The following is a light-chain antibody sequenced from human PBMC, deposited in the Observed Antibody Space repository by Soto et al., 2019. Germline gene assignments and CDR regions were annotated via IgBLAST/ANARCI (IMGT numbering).Light chain of an antibody. J-gene: IGKJ4*01. CDR2: DAS. V-gene: IGKV3-11*01. CDR1: QSVSSY. CDR3: QQRSNWPRELT. Sequence: EIVLTQSPATLSLSPGERATLSCRASQSVSSYLAWYQQKPGQAPRLLIYDASNSATGIPARFSGSGSGTDFTLTISSLETEDFAVYYCQQRSNWPRELTFGGGTKVEIK.